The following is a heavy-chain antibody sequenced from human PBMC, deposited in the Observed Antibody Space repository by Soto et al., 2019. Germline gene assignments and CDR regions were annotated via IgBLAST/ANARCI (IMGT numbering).Heavy chain of an antibody. CDR2: INPNSGGT. D-gene: IGHD1-26*01. V-gene: IGHV1-2*02. CDR3: ARGEVLRWEPNYFDY. Sequence: ASVKVSCKASGYAFTGYYMHWVRQAPGQGLEWMGWINPNSGGTNYAQKFQGRVTMTRDTSISTAYMELSRLRSDDTAVYYCARGEVLRWEPNYFDYWGQGTLVTVSS. CDR1: GYAFTGYY. J-gene: IGHJ4*02.